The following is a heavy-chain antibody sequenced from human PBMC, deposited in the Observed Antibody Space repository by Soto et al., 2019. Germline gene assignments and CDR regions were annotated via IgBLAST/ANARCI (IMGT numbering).Heavy chain of an antibody. CDR1: GYSFTSYW. Sequence: GESLKISCKGSGYSFTSYWIGWVRQMPGKGLEWMGIIYPGDSDTRYSPSFQGQVTISADKSISTAYLQWSSLKASDTAMYYCATSPYYDFWSGPPPYYMDVWGKWTTVTVSS. CDR2: IYPGDSDT. D-gene: IGHD3-3*01. V-gene: IGHV5-51*01. J-gene: IGHJ6*03. CDR3: ATSPYYDFWSGPPPYYMDV.